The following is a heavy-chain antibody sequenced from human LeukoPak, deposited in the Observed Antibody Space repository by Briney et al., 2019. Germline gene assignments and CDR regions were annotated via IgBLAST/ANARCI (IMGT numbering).Heavy chain of an antibody. V-gene: IGHV1-69*13. D-gene: IGHD5-12*01. CDR2: IIPIFGTA. CDR3: ARAHSGYDSDWFDP. CDR1: GGTFSSYA. Sequence: SVKVSCKASGGTFSSYAISWVRQAPGQGLEWMGGIIPIFGTANYAQKFQGRVTITADESTSTAYMELSSLRSEDTAAYYCARAHSGYDSDWFDPWGQGTLVTVSS. J-gene: IGHJ5*02.